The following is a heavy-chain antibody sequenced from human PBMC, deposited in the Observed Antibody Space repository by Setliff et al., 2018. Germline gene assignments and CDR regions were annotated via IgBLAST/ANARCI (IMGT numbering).Heavy chain of an antibody. CDR2: VYYSGTT. CDR1: GGSISTYY. D-gene: IGHD3-10*01. Sequence: SETLSLTCTVSGGSISTYYWSWIRQTPVKGLEWIGYVYYSGTTNYNPLFKSRVTISVDTSKNQFSLKLSSVTAADTAVYYCARDYFGSGSWRTTVFDVWGQGTMVTVSS. CDR3: ARDYFGSGSWRTTVFDV. J-gene: IGHJ3*01. V-gene: IGHV4-59*01.